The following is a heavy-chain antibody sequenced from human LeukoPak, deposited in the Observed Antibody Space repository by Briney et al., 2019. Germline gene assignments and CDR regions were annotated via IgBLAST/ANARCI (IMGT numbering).Heavy chain of an antibody. CDR2: ISSSSSYI. V-gene: IGHV3-21*01. D-gene: IGHD2-2*01. CDR3: ARVSCSSTSCPSQVDY. CDR1: GFIFSSYW. J-gene: IGHJ4*02. Sequence: GGSLRLSCAASGFIFSSYWMSWVRQAPGKGLEWVSSISSSSSYIYYADSVKGRFTISRDNAKNSLYLQMNSLRAEDTAVYYCARVSCSSTSCPSQVDYWGQGTLVTVSS.